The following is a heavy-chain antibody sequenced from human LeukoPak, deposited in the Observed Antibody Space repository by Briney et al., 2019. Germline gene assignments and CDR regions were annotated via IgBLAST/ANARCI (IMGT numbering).Heavy chain of an antibody. CDR3: ARTSIAVAGGDY. J-gene: IGHJ4*02. D-gene: IGHD6-19*01. Sequence: GGSLRLSCAASGFTFSSYGMHWVRQAPGKGLEWVAVIWYDGSNKYYADSVKGRFTISRDNSKNTLYLQMNSLRAEDTAVYYCARTSIAVAGGDYWGQGTLVTVSS. V-gene: IGHV3-33*01. CDR2: IWYDGSNK. CDR1: GFTFSSYG.